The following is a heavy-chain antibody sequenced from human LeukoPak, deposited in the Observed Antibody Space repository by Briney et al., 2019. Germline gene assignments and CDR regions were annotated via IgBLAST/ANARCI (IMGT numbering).Heavy chain of an antibody. D-gene: IGHD2-2*01. V-gene: IGHV5-51*01. Sequence: GESLKISCKGSGYSFTSYWIGWVRQMPGKGLEWMGLIYPGDSDTRYSPSFQGQVTISADKSISTDYLQWSSLKASDTAMYYCARHDYCSSTSCYYYYGMDVWGQGTTVTVSS. J-gene: IGHJ6*02. CDR1: GYSFTSYW. CDR2: IYPGDSDT. CDR3: ARHDYCSSTSCYYYYGMDV.